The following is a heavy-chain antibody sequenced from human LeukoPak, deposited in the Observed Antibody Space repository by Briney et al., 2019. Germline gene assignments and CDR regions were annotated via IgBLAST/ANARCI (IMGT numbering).Heavy chain of an antibody. J-gene: IGHJ5*02. D-gene: IGHD3-22*01. CDR3: ARRTQYYYDSSGYQTPPEWWFDP. CDR2: ISYDGSNK. Sequence: TGGSLRLSCAASGFTFSSYGMHWVRQAPGKGLEWVAVISYDGSNKYYADSVKGRFTISRDNSKNTLYLQMNSLRAEDTAVYYCARRTQYYYDSSGYQTPPEWWFDPWGQGTLVTVSS. V-gene: IGHV3-30*03. CDR1: GFTFSSYG.